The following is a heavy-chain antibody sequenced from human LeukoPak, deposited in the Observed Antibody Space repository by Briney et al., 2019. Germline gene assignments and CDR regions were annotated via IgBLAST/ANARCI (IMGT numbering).Heavy chain of an antibody. CDR2: IYYSGST. CDR1: GGSISSSSYY. J-gene: IGHJ5*02. V-gene: IGHV4-39*01. D-gene: IGHD6-13*01. CDR3: ARHRPSYSSSWWWFDP. Sequence: SETLSLTCTVSGGSISSSSYYWGWIRQPPGKGLEWIGSIYYSGSTNYNPSLKSRFTISVDTTKNQFSLKLSSVTAADTAVYYCARHRPSYSSSWWWFDPWGQGTLVTVSS.